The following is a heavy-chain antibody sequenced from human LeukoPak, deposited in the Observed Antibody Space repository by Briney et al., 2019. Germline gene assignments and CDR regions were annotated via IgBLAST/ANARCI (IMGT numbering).Heavy chain of an antibody. J-gene: IGHJ6*03. D-gene: IGHD7-27*01. CDR1: ELTFSSSW. Sequence: PGGSLRPSCATSELTFSSSWMSWVRQAPGKGLERVANTKQVGSEQYYVDSVKGRFTISRDKAKNSLYLQMNSLRAEDTAVYYCERVGFGNWGSSYYYMDVWGKGTTVTVSS. CDR2: TKQVGSEQ. V-gene: IGHV3-7*01. CDR3: ERVGFGNWGSSYYYMDV.